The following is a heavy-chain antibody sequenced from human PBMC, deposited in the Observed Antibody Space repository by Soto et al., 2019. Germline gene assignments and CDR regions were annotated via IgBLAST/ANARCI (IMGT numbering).Heavy chain of an antibody. D-gene: IGHD1-26*01. J-gene: IGHJ6*02. Sequence: SETLSLTCTVSGGSISSYYWSWIRQPPGKGLEWIGYIYYSGSTNYNPSLKSRVTISVDTSKNQSSLKLSSVTAADTAVYYCARDSGSPKYYYGMDVWGQGTTVTVSS. CDR3: ARDSGSPKYYYGMDV. V-gene: IGHV4-59*01. CDR1: GGSISSYY. CDR2: IYYSGST.